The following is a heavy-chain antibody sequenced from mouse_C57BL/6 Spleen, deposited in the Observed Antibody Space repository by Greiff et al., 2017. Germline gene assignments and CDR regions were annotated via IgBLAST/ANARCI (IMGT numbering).Heavy chain of an antibody. Sequence: ESGPGLVKPSQSLSLTCSVTGYSITSGYYWNWIRQFPGNKLEWMGYISYDGSNNYNPSLKNRISITRDTSTNQFFLKLNSVTTEDTATYYCARCGSSYWYFDVWGTGTTVTVSS. J-gene: IGHJ1*03. V-gene: IGHV3-6*01. D-gene: IGHD1-1*01. CDR2: ISYDGSN. CDR3: ARCGSSYWYFDV. CDR1: GYSITSGYY.